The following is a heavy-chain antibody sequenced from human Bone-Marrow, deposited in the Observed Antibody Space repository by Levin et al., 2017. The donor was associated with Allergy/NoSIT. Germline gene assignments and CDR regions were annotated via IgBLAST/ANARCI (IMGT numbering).Heavy chain of an antibody. J-gene: IGHJ4*02. D-gene: IGHD3-9*01. V-gene: IGHV3-21*01. CDR3: ARDSYYDILTDFRYYFDY. CDR2: ISSSSSYI. Sequence: GGSLRLSCAASGFTFSSYSMNWVRQAPGKGLEWVSSISSSSSYIYYADSVKGRFTISRDNAKNSLYLQMNSLRAEDTAVYYCARDSYYDILTDFRYYFDYWGQGTLVTVSS. CDR1: GFTFSSYS.